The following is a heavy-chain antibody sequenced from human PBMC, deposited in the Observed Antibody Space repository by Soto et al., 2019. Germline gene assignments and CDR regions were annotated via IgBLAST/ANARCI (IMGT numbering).Heavy chain of an antibody. CDR3: AVVEWPPDISYFAY. D-gene: IGHD3-3*01. CDR1: GFTFTSSA. J-gene: IGHJ4*02. Sequence: ASVKVSCKASGFTFTSSALQWVRQARGQRLEWIGWIVVGSGNTNYAQKFQERVTITRDMSTSTAYMELSSLRSEDTAVYYCAVVEWPPDISYFAYWGQGTLVPVSS. CDR2: IVVGSGNT. V-gene: IGHV1-58*01.